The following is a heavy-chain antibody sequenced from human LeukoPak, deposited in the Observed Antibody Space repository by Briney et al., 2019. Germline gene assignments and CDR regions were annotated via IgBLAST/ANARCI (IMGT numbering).Heavy chain of an antibody. CDR1: GFTFSDYA. J-gene: IGHJ4*02. V-gene: IGHV3-23*05. CDR3: AKKGDLLYYFDY. D-gene: IGHD2-21*02. Sequence: GGSLRLSCVASGFTFSDYAMNWVRQAPGKGLEWVSTFKTKYNQVYYAESVRGRFTISTDNSKNTVYLQMNSLRAEDTALYYCAKKGDLLYYFDYWGQGTLVTVSS. CDR2: FKTKYNQV.